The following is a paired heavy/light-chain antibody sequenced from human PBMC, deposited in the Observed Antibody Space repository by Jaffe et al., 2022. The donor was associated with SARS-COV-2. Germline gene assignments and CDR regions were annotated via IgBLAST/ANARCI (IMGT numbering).Heavy chain of an antibody. V-gene: IGHV3-21*02. CDR1: GFTFSAYS. CDR2: ISTSSSYI. Sequence: EVQLVESGGGLVKPGGSLRLSCAASGFTFSAYSMNWVRQAPGKGLEWVSSISTSSSYIYYADSVKGRFTISRDNAKNSLYLQMNSLRAEDTAVYYCARDRQEYRYCSGGSCYSSDYWGQGTLLTVSS. J-gene: IGHJ4*02. CDR3: ARDRQEYRYCSGGSCYSSDY. D-gene: IGHD2-15*01.
Light chain of an antibody. CDR3: AAWDDSLNGRV. CDR2: SNN. CDR1: SSNIGSNT. Sequence: QSVLTQPPSASGTPGQRVTISCSGSSSNIGSNTVNWYQQFPGTAPKLLIYSNNQRPSGVPDRFSGSKSGTSASLAISGLQSEDEADYYCAAWDDSLNGRVFGTGTKVTVL. V-gene: IGLV1-44*01. J-gene: IGLJ1*01.